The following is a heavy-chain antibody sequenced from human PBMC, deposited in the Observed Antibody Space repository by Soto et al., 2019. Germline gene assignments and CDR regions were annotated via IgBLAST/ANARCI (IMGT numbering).Heavy chain of an antibody. CDR2: IIPVFGTV. CDR1: GGTFSNYA. CDR3: ARDNPYTNSFGNWFDP. D-gene: IGHD6-13*01. J-gene: IGHJ5*02. V-gene: IGHV1-69*01. Sequence: QVRLVQSGAEVKKPGSSVKVSCKASGGTFSNYAITWLRLAPGQGLEWLGGIIPVFGTVNYAQKSQGRVTITADESTSTAYMELNRVRSEDTAVYYCARDNPYTNSFGNWFDPWGQGTLVIVS.